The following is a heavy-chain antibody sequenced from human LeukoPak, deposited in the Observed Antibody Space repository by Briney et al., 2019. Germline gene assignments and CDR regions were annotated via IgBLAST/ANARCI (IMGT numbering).Heavy chain of an antibody. CDR1: GYTFTSYD. CDR3: ARDSSVAVAGTVGY. CDR2: ISAYNGNT. J-gene: IGHJ4*02. V-gene: IGHV1-18*01. D-gene: IGHD6-19*01. Sequence: ASVKVSCKASGYTFTSYDINWVRQATGQGLEWMGWISAYNGNTNYAQKLQGRVTMTTDTSTSTAYMELRSLRSDDTAVYYCARDSSVAVAGTVGYWGQGTLVTVSS.